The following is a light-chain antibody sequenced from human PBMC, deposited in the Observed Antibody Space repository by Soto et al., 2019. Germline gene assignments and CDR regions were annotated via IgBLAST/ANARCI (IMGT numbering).Light chain of an antibody. CDR2: DVS. CDR3: SSYTSSSTPVV. J-gene: IGLJ2*01. V-gene: IGLV2-14*01. CDR1: SSDVGIYNY. Sequence: QSALTQPASVSGSPGQSITISCTGTSSDVGIYNYVSWYQQHPAKAPKLMIYDVSNRPSGVSNRFSGPKSGNTASLTISGLQAEDEADYYCSSYTSSSTPVVFGGGTKLTVL.